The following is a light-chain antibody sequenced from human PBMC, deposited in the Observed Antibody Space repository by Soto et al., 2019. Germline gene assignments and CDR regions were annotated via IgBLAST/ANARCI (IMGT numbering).Light chain of an antibody. Sequence: AIRMTQSPSSFSASTGDRVTITCRASQGISSYLAWYQQKPGKAPKLLISTASTLQSGVPSRFSGSGSGTDFTLTISCLQSEDFATYYCQQYYTYPLTFVGGTKVEIK. CDR3: QQYYTYPLT. V-gene: IGKV1-8*01. CDR1: QGISSY. CDR2: TAS. J-gene: IGKJ4*01.